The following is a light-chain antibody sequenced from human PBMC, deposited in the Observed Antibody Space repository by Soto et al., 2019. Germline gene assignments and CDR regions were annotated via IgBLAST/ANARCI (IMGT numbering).Light chain of an antibody. CDR2: DAS. Sequence: EVVMTHSPASLSSSPGDSVTLSCRASQNIRSSLAWYQQRPGQAPRLLIYDASTRATGIPPRFSGGGSGTEFTVTISSLQSEDFAIYYCQQYDIWPPYTFGQGTKVDIK. V-gene: IGKV3-15*01. CDR3: QQYDIWPPYT. CDR1: QNIRSS. J-gene: IGKJ2*01.